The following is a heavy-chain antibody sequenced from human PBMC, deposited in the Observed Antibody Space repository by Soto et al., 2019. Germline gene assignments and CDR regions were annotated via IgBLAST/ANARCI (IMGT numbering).Heavy chain of an antibody. CDR2: IWYDGSSE. Sequence: QVQLVESGGGEVQPGRSLRLSCAASGFTFNRYGMHWVRQAPGKGLEWVAVIWYDGSSEYYADSVKGRFTISRDNSKNTLFLQMNSLRAEDTAVYYCARGVDYFDYWGQGTLVTVSS. J-gene: IGHJ4*02. CDR3: ARGVDYFDY. CDR1: GFTFNRYG. V-gene: IGHV3-33*01.